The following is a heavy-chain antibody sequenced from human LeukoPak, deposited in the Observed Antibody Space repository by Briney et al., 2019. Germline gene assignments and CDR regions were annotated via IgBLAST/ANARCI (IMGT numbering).Heavy chain of an antibody. CDR2: IHHSGRS. CDR1: ADSLSSGGHY. CDR3: ARGGNRFGGFYFDY. V-gene: IGHV4-31*03. J-gene: IGHJ4*02. Sequence: SQTLSLTCTVSADSLSSGGHYWAWIRQFPGKGLESIGFIHHSGRSRHNPSLKDRVAISVGTSRKQFALKLSSVSAADSAMYYCARGGNRFGGFYFDYRGQGIQVIVSS. D-gene: IGHD3-10*01.